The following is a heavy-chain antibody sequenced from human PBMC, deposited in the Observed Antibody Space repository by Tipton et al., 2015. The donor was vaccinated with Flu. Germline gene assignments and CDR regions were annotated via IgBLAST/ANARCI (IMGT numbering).Heavy chain of an antibody. V-gene: IGHV3-9*01. CDR3: VKDMIGDYYDFSGSFHY. Sequence: SLRLSCAASGFSFDDYAMQWVRQAPGKGLEWVSGISWNSGTIVYADSVKGRFIISRDNAKHSLYLQMNSLRPEDTAFYYCVKDMIGDYYDFSGSFHYWGQGTLVTVSS. CDR1: GFSFDDYA. D-gene: IGHD3-22*01. CDR2: ISWNSGTI. J-gene: IGHJ4*02.